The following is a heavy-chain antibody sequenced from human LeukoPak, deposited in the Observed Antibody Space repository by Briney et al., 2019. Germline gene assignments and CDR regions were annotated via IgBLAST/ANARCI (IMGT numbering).Heavy chain of an antibody. CDR1: GYTFTSYA. D-gene: IGHD2-2*01. CDR3: ARSAAAYCSSTSCLFGAFDI. V-gene: IGHV1-3*01. J-gene: IGHJ3*02. CDR2: INAGNGNT. Sequence: ASVNVSCKASGYTFTSYAMHWVRQAPGQRLEWMGWINAGNGNTKYSQKFQGRVTITTDESTSTAYMELSSLRSEDTAVYYCARSAAAYCSSTSCLFGAFDIWGQGTMVTVSS.